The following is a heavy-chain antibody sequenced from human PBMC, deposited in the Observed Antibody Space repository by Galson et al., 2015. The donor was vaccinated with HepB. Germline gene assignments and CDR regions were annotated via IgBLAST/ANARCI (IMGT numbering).Heavy chain of an antibody. D-gene: IGHD2-2*01. V-gene: IGHV3-21*01. J-gene: IGHJ4*02. CDR3: ARVGRRIYCSSTSCPFDY. CDR1: GFTFSSYS. CDR2: ISSSSSYI. Sequence: SLRLSCAASGFTFSSYSMNWVRQAPGKGLEWVSSISSSSSYIYYADSVKGRFTISRDNAKNSLYLQMNSLRAEDTAVYYCARVGRRIYCSSTSCPFDYWGQGTLVTGSS.